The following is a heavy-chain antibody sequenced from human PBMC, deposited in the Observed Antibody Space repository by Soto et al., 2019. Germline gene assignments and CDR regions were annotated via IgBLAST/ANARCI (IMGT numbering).Heavy chain of an antibody. CDR3: AKENQHLVHDY. CDR1: GFTFRNYG. D-gene: IGHD6-13*01. Sequence: QVQLVESGGGVVRPGRSLRLSCAASGFTFRNYGMHWVRQAPGKGLEWVAVISHDGSDKYYADSMKGRFIISRDNSENTLFLTMNRLKPEDTAVYYCAKENQHLVHDYWGQGTLVTVSS. V-gene: IGHV3-30*18. CDR2: ISHDGSDK. J-gene: IGHJ4*02.